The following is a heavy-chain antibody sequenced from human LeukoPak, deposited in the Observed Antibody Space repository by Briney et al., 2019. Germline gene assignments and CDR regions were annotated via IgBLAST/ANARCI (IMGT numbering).Heavy chain of an antibody. CDR3: ARLYQYSSSWYAENAFDI. D-gene: IGHD6-13*01. CDR1: GGSISSYY. J-gene: IGHJ3*02. CDR2: IYYSGST. V-gene: IGHV4-59*12. Sequence: PSETLSLTCTVSGGSISSYYWSWIRQPPGKGLEWIGYIYYSGSTNYNPSLKSRVTISVDTSKNQFSLKLSSVTAADTAVYYCARLYQYSSSWYAENAFDIWGQGTMVTVSS.